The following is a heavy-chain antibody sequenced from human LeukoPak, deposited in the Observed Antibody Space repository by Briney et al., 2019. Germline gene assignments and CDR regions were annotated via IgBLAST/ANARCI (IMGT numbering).Heavy chain of an antibody. CDR2: IIPILGIA. CDR3: ARDRYGDYSGWYFDL. D-gene: IGHD4-17*01. Sequence: SVKVSCKASGYTFTRYGISWVRQAPGQGLEWMGRIIPILGIANYAQKFQGRVTITADKSTSTAYMELSSLRSEDTAVYYCARDRYGDYSGWYFDLWGRGTLVTVSS. J-gene: IGHJ2*01. CDR1: GYTFTRYG. V-gene: IGHV1-69*04.